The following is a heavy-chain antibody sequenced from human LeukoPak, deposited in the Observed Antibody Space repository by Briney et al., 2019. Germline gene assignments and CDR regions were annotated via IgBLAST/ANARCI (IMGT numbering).Heavy chain of an antibody. J-gene: IGHJ6*02. Sequence: ASVTVSCKASGYTFTIYYMHWVRQAPGQGLEWMGIINPSGGSTSYAQKFQGRVTMTRDTSTSTVYMELSSLRSEDTAVYYCASSGSGYYVMDVWGQGTTVTVSS. V-gene: IGHV1-46*01. CDR2: INPSGGST. CDR3: ASSGSGYYVMDV. CDR1: GYTFTIYY. D-gene: IGHD3-3*01.